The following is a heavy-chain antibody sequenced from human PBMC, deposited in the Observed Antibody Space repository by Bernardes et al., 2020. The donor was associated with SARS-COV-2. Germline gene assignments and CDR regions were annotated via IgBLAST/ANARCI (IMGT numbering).Heavy chain of an antibody. Sequence: GGSLRLSCAASGFTFSNYFMHWVREAPGKGLVWVSRISRDESSTSYADSVKGRFTISRDNAKNTLSLQMNSLRVEDTAVYYCVRGGGNFDRGGFDYWGQGTLVTVSS. J-gene: IGHJ4*02. CDR1: GFTFSNYF. CDR2: ISRDESST. V-gene: IGHV3-74*01. D-gene: IGHD1-7*01. CDR3: VRGGGNFDRGGFDY.